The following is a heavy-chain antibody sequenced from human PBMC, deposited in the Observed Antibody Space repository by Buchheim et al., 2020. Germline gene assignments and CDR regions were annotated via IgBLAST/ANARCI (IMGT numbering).Heavy chain of an antibody. V-gene: IGHV4-39*02. J-gene: IGHJ4*02. Sequence: QLQLQESGPGLVKPSETLSLTCTVSGGSISSSSYYWGWIRQPPGKGLEWIGSIYYSGSTYYNPSLKSRVTISVETSKNHFSLKLSSVTAADTAVYYCARRWSYGQRSFDYWGQGTL. CDR2: IYYSGST. D-gene: IGHD5-18*01. CDR3: ARRWSYGQRSFDY. CDR1: GGSISSSSYY.